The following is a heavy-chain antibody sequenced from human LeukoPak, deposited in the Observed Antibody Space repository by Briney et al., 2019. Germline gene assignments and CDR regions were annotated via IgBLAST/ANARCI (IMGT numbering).Heavy chain of an antibody. CDR3: ARLPYYYDSSGTSDY. CDR1: GGSIRSYY. J-gene: IGHJ4*02. D-gene: IGHD3-22*01. V-gene: IGHV4-59*01. Sequence: KPSQTLSLTCTVSGGSIRSYYWSWIRHPPGKGLEWVGYSYYSGSTNYYPSLKSRVTISVDTSKNQFSLKLSSVAAADTAVYYCARLPYYYDSSGTSDYWGQGTLVTVSS. CDR2: SYYSGST.